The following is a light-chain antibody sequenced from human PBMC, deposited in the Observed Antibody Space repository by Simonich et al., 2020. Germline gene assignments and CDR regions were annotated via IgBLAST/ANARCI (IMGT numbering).Light chain of an antibody. CDR1: QSIGSS. J-gene: IGKJ1*01. V-gene: IGKV6-21*02. CDR2: CAP. Sequence: EIVLPQSPDFQSVTPKAKVTITCRASQSIGSSLHWYQQKPDQSPKLLIKCAPRVISGVPSRFRGSGSGTDFTLTSISREAEDAATYYGQQSSSLPWTFGQGTKVEIK. CDR3: QQSSSLPWT.